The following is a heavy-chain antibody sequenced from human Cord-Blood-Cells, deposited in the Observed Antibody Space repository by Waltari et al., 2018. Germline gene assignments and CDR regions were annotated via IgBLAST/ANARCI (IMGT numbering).Heavy chain of an antibody. D-gene: IGHD1-26*01. V-gene: IGHV1-2*04. CDR1: GYTSHGYS. CDR2: INPNSGGT. Sequence: QVQLVQFGAAVIKPGPSGKGSCKQSGYTSHGYSFHWLRQVPGQGLEWMGWINPNSGGTNYAQKFQGWVTMTRDTSISTAYMELSRLRSDDTAVYYCARAAVGATLDYWGQGTLVTVSS. CDR3: ARAAVGATLDY. J-gene: IGHJ4*02.